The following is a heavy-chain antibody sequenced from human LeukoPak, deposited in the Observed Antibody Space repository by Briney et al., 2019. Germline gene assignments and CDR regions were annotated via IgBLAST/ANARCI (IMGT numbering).Heavy chain of an antibody. CDR2: ISDGAGST. V-gene: IGHV3-23*01. D-gene: IGHD3-10*01. J-gene: IGHJ4*02. CDR1: GFSFSSYA. CDR3: AKYLGGFGRIDS. Sequence: GGSLRLSCAASGFSFSSYAMSWVRQAPGKGLEWVSAISDGAGSTYYADSVKGRFTISRDNSKHTLYLQMNNLRAEDTAVYYCAKYLGGFGRIDSWRQGTLVTVSS.